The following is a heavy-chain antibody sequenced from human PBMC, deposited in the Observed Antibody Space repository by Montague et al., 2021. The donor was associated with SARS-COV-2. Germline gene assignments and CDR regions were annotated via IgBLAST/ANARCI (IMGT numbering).Heavy chain of an antibody. J-gene: IGHJ6*02. Sequence: SETLSLTCAVSGGSISSSNWWSWVRQPPGKGLQWIGEIYHSGSTNFNPSPKSRVTISVDNTKNQFSLQLISVTAADTAVYYCSRGHLRVVPATLGFGVYYYYGFDVWGQGTTVTVAS. CDR3: SRGHLRVVPATLGFGVYYYYGFDV. CDR1: GGSISSSNW. D-gene: IGHD2-2*01. V-gene: IGHV4-4*02. CDR2: IYHSGST.